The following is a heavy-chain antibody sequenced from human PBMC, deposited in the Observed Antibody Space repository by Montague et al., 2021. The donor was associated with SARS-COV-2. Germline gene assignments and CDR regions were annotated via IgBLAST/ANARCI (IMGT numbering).Heavy chain of an antibody. CDR1: DGSISDYS. D-gene: IGHD3-22*01. Sequence: SETLSLTCAVYDGSISDYSWTWIRQPPGKGLEWIGEINHRGSTNYNPSPKSRVTISVDTSKNQFSLKMTSVTAADTAVYYCARGRQHINMVVVVVTGGEYYFDFWGQGSLVAVSS. CDR3: ARGRQHINMVVVVVTGGEYYFDF. CDR2: INHRGST. V-gene: IGHV4-34*01. J-gene: IGHJ4*02.